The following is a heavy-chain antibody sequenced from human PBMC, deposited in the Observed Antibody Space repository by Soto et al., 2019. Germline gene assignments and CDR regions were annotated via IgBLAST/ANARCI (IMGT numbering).Heavy chain of an antibody. CDR1: GGSISSGDYY. V-gene: IGHV4-30-4*01. J-gene: IGHJ6*02. D-gene: IGHD2-2*02. CDR3: ARGKLGYCSSTSCYRETYYYYGMDV. Sequence: LSLTCTVSGGSISSGDYYWSWIRQPPGKGLXWIGYIYYSGSTYYNPSLKSRVTISVDTSKNQFSLKLSSVTAADTAVYYCARGKLGYCSSTSCYRETYYYYGMDVWGQGTTVTVSS. CDR2: IYYSGST.